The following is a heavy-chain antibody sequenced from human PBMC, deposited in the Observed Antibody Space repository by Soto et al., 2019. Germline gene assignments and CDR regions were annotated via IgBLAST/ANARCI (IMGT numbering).Heavy chain of an antibody. CDR2: ISSSSSTI. V-gene: IGHV3-48*01. J-gene: IGHJ5*02. CDR3: ARHPERIAEIGWFDP. CDR1: GFTFSSYS. D-gene: IGHD6-13*01. Sequence: EVQLVESGGGLVQPGGSLRLSCAASGFTFSSYSMNWVRQAPGKGLEWVSYISSSSSTIYYADSVKGRFTISSDNAKKSLYLQMYSLRAEDTAVYDCARHPERIAEIGWFDPWGQGTLVTVSS.